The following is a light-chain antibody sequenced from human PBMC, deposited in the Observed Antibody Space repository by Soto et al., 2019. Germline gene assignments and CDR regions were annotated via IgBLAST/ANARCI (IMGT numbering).Light chain of an antibody. CDR3: QQRSNWPSLT. V-gene: IGKV3-11*01. J-gene: IGKJ4*01. Sequence: EIVLTQSPATLSWSPGERATLSCRASQSVSSSLAWYQQKPGQAPRLLIFDASTRATGIPARFSGSGSGTDFTLTISSLEPEDFAVYYCQQRSNWPSLTFGGGTKVDIK. CDR1: QSVSSS. CDR2: DAS.